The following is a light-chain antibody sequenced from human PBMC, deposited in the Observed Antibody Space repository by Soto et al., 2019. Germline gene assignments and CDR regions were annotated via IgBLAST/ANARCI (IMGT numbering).Light chain of an antibody. CDR2: GNT. J-gene: IGLJ1*01. CDR3: QSYDSSLSGYV. CDR1: SSNIGTGSD. Sequence: QSVLTQPPSVSVAPGQRVTISCTGSSSNIGTGSDVHWYQHLPGTAPKLLIYGNTNRPSGVPDRFSASKSGTSASLAITGLQAEDEADYYCQSYDSSLSGYVFGTGTKVTVL. V-gene: IGLV1-40*01.